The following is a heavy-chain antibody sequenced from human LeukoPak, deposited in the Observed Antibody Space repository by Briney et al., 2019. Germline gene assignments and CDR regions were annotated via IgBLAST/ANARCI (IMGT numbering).Heavy chain of an antibody. CDR2: IRYDGSEK. CDR1: GYSFSSYG. J-gene: IGHJ4*02. D-gene: IGHD2-15*01. V-gene: IGHV3-30*02. Sequence: GGSLRLSCAASGYSFSSYGMHWVRRAPGKGLEWVAFIRYDGSEKYYADSVTGRFTISRDNSKNSLYLQMNSLRAEDTAVYYCARGHVVVVAATDYWGQGTLVTVSS. CDR3: ARGHVVVVAATDY.